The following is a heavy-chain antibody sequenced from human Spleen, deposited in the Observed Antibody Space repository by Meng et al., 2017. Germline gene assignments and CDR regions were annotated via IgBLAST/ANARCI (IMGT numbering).Heavy chain of an antibody. CDR3: ARGPTTMAHDFDY. J-gene: IGHJ4*02. V-gene: IGHV4-34*01. Sequence: QDQLQEGGPGVLKPSETLSRAAVGAGGACSDCSWSRHRPAPGQGLEWIEENNDSGNTDSSPSREGPTTISVDTSQNNLSLRLSSVTAADSDVYYCARGPTTMAHDFDYWGQGTLVTVSS. D-gene: IGHD4-11*01. CDR2: NNDSGNT. CDR1: GGACSDCS.